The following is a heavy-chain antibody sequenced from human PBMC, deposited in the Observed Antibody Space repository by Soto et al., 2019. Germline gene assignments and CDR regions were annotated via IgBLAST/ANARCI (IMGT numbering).Heavy chain of an antibody. Sequence: GASVKVSCKASVYTFRSCGISWVRQAPGQGLEWMGWISGYNGNTHYSQKFQGKVTMTTDTSTSTAYMELRNLRSDDTAVYYYARADSNYAGRFSYYYMDVWGTGTMVTVSS. V-gene: IGHV1-18*01. D-gene: IGHD4-4*01. J-gene: IGHJ6*03. CDR2: ISGYNGNT. CDR3: ARADSNYAGRFSYYYMDV. CDR1: VYTFRSCG.